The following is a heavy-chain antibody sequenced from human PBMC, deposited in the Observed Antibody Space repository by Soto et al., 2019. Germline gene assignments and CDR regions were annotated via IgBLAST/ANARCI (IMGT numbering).Heavy chain of an antibody. V-gene: IGHV4-38-2*02. CDR2: IYHSGTT. J-gene: IGHJ5*02. CDR1: GFSISSGYF. Sequence: SETLSLTCAVSGFSISSGYFWGWIRQPPGKGPEWLGSIYHSGTTYYNPSVKGRVTISVDTSKNQFSLKMSAVTAADTAVYYCARDSSGYCWFDPWGQGTLVTVSS. D-gene: IGHD3-22*01. CDR3: ARDSSGYCWFDP.